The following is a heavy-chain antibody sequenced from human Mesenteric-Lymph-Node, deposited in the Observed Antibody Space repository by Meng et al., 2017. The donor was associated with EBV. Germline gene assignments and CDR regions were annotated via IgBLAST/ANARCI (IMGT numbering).Heavy chain of an antibody. CDR1: GGSISSSNW. CDR2: IYDGGFT. J-gene: IGHJ4*02. D-gene: IGHD2-2*01. Sequence: QVPRQGSVPGLLKPSGTLSLTCAVSGGSISSSNWWNWVRQPPGKGLEWIGEIYDGGFTNYNPSLKSRVTISLDKSKNQFSLKLTSVTAADTAIYYCARDGPDVVVPGGLDYWGQGTLVTVSS. CDR3: ARDGPDVVVPGGLDY. V-gene: IGHV4-4*02.